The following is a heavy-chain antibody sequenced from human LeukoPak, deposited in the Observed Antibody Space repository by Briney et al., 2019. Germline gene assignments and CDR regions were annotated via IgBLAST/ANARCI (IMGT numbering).Heavy chain of an antibody. Sequence: GGSLRLSCAASGFTFSNYWMHWVRHAPGKGLVWVSRINSDGSSTNYADSVKGRFTISRDNAKNTLSPQMNSLRAEDTAVYYCAREGLVCIRTSCYLAAFDLWGQGTVVTVSS. V-gene: IGHV3-74*01. D-gene: IGHD2-2*01. CDR3: AREGLVCIRTSCYLAAFDL. J-gene: IGHJ3*01. CDR1: GFTFSNYW. CDR2: INSDGSST.